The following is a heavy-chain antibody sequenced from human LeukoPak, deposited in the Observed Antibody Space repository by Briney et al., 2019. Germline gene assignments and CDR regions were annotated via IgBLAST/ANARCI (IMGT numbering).Heavy chain of an antibody. CDR1: GGTFSSYT. CDR2: IIPILGIA. J-gene: IGHJ5*02. Sequence: SVTVSCKASGGTFSSYTISWVRQAPGQGLEWMGRIIPILGIANYAQKFQGRVTITADKSTSTAYMELSSLRSEDTAVYYCAREGYSSGWYVSYNWFDPWGQGTLVTVSS. V-gene: IGHV1-69*04. D-gene: IGHD6-19*01. CDR3: AREGYSSGWYVSYNWFDP.